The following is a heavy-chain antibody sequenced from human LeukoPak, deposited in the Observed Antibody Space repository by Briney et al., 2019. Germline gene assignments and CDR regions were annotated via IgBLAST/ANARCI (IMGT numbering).Heavy chain of an antibody. CDR2: ITPIFGTA. CDR1: GGTFSSYA. Sequence: ASVKVSCKASGGTFSSYAISWVRQAPGQGLEWMGGITPIFGTANYAQKFQGRVTITADESTSTAYMELSSLRSEDTAVYYCARAMVRGVPTLYYYYGMDVWGQGTTVTVSS. V-gene: IGHV1-69*13. CDR3: ARAMVRGVPTLYYYYGMDV. D-gene: IGHD3-10*01. J-gene: IGHJ6*02.